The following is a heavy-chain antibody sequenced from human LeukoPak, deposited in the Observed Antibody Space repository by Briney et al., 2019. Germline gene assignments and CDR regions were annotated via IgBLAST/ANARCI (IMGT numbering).Heavy chain of an antibody. CDR3: TRDPSVDYDLLSHWFDP. CDR1: GGTFNSSG. J-gene: IGHJ5*02. Sequence: EASVKVSCKASGGTFNSSGISWVRQAPGQGLEWMGGIISFFGAAHYIQKFQGRLTITADESTSTAYMELSSLTSEDTAVYYGTRDPSVDYDLLSHWFDPWGQGTLVTVSS. D-gene: IGHD3-9*01. CDR2: IISFFGAA. V-gene: IGHV1-69*13.